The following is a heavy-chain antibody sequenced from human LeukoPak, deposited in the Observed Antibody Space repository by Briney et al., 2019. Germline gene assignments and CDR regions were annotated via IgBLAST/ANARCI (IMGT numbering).Heavy chain of an antibody. J-gene: IGHJ4*02. CDR1: GFTFSSYA. D-gene: IGHD4-17*01. V-gene: IGHV3-23*01. Sequence: GGSLRLSCAASGFTFSSYAMSWVRQAPGKGLEWVSAISGSGGSTYYADSVKGRFTISRDNSKNTLYLQMNSLRAEDTAAYYCARDANGDYVSDYWGQGTLVTVSS. CDR3: ARDANGDYVSDY. CDR2: ISGSGGST.